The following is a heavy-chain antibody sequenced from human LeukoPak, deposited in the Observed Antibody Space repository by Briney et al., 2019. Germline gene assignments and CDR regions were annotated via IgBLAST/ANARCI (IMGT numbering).Heavy chain of an antibody. J-gene: IGHJ2*01. D-gene: IGHD5-18*01. Sequence: ASETLSLTCAVYGGSFSGYYWSWIRQPPGKGLEWIGEINHSGSTNYNPSLKSRVTISVDTSKNQFSLKLSSVTAADTAVYYCAREDTYGSDWYFDLWGRGTLVTVSS. CDR1: GGSFSGYY. V-gene: IGHV4-34*01. CDR3: AREDTYGSDWYFDL. CDR2: INHSGST.